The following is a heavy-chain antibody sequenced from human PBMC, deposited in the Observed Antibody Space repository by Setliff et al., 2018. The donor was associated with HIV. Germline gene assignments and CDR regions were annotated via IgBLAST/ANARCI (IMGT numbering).Heavy chain of an antibody. D-gene: IGHD6-13*01. V-gene: IGHV4-59*08. CDR3: AARKLSAAAFDY. CDR1: GGSISSDY. J-gene: IGHJ4*02. CDR2: VYHSGST. Sequence: SETLSLTCTVSGGSISSDYWSWIRQPPGKGLEWIGYVYHSGSTNYNPSLKSRLTISVDTSKNQFSLKLSSVAAADTAVYYCAARKLSAAAFDYWGQGSLVTVSS.